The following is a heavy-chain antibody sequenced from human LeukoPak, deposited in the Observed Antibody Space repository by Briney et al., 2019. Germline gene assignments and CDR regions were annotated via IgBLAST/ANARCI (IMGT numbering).Heavy chain of an antibody. CDR2: IYYSGST. V-gene: IGHV4-39*07. CDR1: GGSISSSSYY. CDR3: ARTAKYYYGSETYYFFDY. Sequence: SETLSLTCTVSGGSISSSSYYWGWIRQPPGKGLEWIGSIYYSGSTNYNPSLKSRVTISVDTSQNQFSLKLTSVTPADTAVYYCARTAKYYYGSETYYFFDYWGQGTLVTVSS. D-gene: IGHD3-10*01. J-gene: IGHJ4*02.